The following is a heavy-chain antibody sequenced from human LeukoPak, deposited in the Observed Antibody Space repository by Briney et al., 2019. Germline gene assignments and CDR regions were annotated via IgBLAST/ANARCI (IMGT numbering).Heavy chain of an antibody. J-gene: IGHJ4*02. V-gene: IGHV4-30-2*01. D-gene: IGHD5-18*01. CDR2: IYHSGST. CDR1: GGSISSGGYS. Sequence: PSETLSLTCAVSGGSISSGGYSWSWIRQPPGKGLEWIGYIYHSGSTYYNPSLKSRVTISVDRSKNQFSLKLSSVTAADTAVYYCARWWIQLWFSDYWGQGTLVTVSS. CDR3: ARWWIQLWFSDY.